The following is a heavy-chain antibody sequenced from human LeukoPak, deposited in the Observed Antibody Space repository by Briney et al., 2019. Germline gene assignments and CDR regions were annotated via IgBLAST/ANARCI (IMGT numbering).Heavy chain of an antibody. J-gene: IGHJ4*02. CDR1: GGSFSDYY. CDR2: INHSGST. CDR3: ARGGDYYDSGGYYRSDF. Sequence: SETLSLTCAVYGGSFSDYYWSWIRQPPGKGLEWIGEINHSGSTNYNPSLKSRVTISLDTPKNQFSLKLSSVTAADTAVYYCARGGDYYDSGGYYRSDFWGQGTLVTVSS. V-gene: IGHV4-34*01. D-gene: IGHD3-22*01.